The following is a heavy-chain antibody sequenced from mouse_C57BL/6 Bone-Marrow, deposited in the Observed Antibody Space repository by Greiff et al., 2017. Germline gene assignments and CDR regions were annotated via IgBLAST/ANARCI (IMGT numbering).Heavy chain of an antibody. CDR1: GYSITSGYY. V-gene: IGHV3-6*01. Sequence: EVQVVESGPGLVKPSQSLSLTCSVTGYSITSGYYWNWIRQSPGNKLEWMGYISYDGSNNYNPSLKNRISITRDTSKNQFFLKLNSVTTEDTATYYCARVGTTDYWGKGTTLTVSS. CDR2: ISYDGSN. D-gene: IGHD2-3*01. J-gene: IGHJ2*01. CDR3: ARVGTTDY.